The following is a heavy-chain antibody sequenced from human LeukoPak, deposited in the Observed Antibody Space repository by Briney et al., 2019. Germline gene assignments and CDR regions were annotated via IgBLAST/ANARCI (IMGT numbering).Heavy chain of an antibody. CDR3: ARSRNEPVDTAMVD. CDR2: INSDGSST. J-gene: IGHJ4*02. V-gene: IGHV3-74*01. CDR1: GFTFSSYW. D-gene: IGHD5-18*01. Sequence: GGSLRLSCAASGFTFSSYWMHWVRQAPGKGLVWVSRINSDGSSTSYADSVKGRFTISRDNAKNTLYLQMNSLRAEDTAVYYCARSRNEPVDTAMVDWGQGTLVAVSS.